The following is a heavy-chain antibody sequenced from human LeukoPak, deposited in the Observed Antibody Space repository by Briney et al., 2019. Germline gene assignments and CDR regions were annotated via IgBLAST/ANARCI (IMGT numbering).Heavy chain of an antibody. CDR2: ISFDSRNK. J-gene: IGHJ4*02. CDR3: ARDIKWGHNFDC. CDR1: GFTFSSYA. D-gene: IGHD7-27*01. Sequence: GGSLRLSCAASGFTFSSYAMHWVRQASGRGLQWVAVISFDSRNKYHADSVKGRFTISKDNSKNTLYLQMNSLRTEDTAVYYCARDIKWGHNFDCWGQRTLVTASS. V-gene: IGHV3-30*04.